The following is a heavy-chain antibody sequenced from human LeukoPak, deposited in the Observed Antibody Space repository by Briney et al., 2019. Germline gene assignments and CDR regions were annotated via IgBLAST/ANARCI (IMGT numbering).Heavy chain of an antibody. V-gene: IGHV3-48*04. CDR3: ARERSGYLPFFDY. J-gene: IGHJ4*02. Sequence: GGSLRLSCAASGFTFSSYSMNWVRQAPGKGLEWLSYISNRGDTIHYGDSVKGRFTISRDNARNSLYLHMNSLRAEDTAVYYCARERSGYLPFFDYWGRGTLVTVSS. D-gene: IGHD3-22*01. CDR1: GFTFSSYS. CDR2: ISNRGDTI.